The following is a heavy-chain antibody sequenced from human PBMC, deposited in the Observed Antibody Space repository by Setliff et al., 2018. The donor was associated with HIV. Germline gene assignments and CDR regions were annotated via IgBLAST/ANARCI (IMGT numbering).Heavy chain of an antibody. CDR2: VVDSGSV. V-gene: IGHV4-34*01. D-gene: IGHD2-2*01. CDR3: ARGRDCDSSNCLLRYYYNYGMDV. Sequence: SETLSLTCSIYGGSLTYYYWSWLRQSPGKGLEWIGEVVDSGSVNYNPSLKSRVTISVDPSKKEFSLKLASVTAADTAVYFCARGRDCDSSNCLLRYYYNYGMDVWGQGTTVTVSS. J-gene: IGHJ6*02. CDR1: GGSLTYYY.